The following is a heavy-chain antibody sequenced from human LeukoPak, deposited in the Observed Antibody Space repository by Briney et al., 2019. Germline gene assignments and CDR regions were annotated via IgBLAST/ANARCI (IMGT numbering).Heavy chain of an antibody. CDR2: ISAYNGNT. D-gene: IGHD2-2*01. Sequence: RASVKVSCKASGYTFTSYGISWVRQAPGQGLEWMGWISAYNGNTNYAQKLQGRVAMTTDTSTSTAYMELRSLRSDDTDVYYCATGRYCSSTSCYFYYWGQGTLVTVSS. J-gene: IGHJ4*02. CDR3: ATGRYCSSTSCYFYY. V-gene: IGHV1-18*01. CDR1: GYTFTSYG.